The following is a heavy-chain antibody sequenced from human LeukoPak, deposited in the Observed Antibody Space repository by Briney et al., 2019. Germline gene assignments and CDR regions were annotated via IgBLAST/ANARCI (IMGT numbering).Heavy chain of an antibody. D-gene: IGHD1-26*01. CDR1: GYTFTNYW. CDR2: IYPGDSRI. J-gene: IGHJ3*01. Sequence: GESLKISCEAFGYTFTNYWIGWVRQMPGKGLEWMGVIYPGDSRIRYNPSFQGQVTISADKSINTAYLQWSSLEAPDTAMYYCGMSGDRVPLQDDVFDVWGQGTMVTVST. V-gene: IGHV5-51*01. CDR3: GMSGDRVPLQDDVFDV.